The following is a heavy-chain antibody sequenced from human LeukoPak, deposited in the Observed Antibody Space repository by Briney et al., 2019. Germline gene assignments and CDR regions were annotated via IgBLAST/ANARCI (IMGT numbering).Heavy chain of an antibody. V-gene: IGHV4-59*01. CDR2: TYYDGGT. CDR3: ARDFNGRYYDY. CDR1: GGSINSYY. J-gene: IGHJ4*02. Sequence: PSETLSLTCTVSGGSINSYYWSWLRQAPGKALEWIGFTYYDGGTNYNPSLKSRVTISVDTSKNQFSLKLTSVTAADTAVYYCARDFNGRYYDYWGRGTLVTVSS.